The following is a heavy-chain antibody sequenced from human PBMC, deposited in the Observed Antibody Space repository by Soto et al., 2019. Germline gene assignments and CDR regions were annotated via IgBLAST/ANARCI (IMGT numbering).Heavy chain of an antibody. CDR1: GFTFSSYA. V-gene: IGHV3-30-3*01. Sequence: PGGSLRLSCAASGFTFSSYAMHWVRQAPGKGLEWVAVISYDGSNKYYADSVKGRFTISRDNSKNTLYLQMNSLRAEDTAVYYCARDEGGGGYNVYYYYYYGMDVWGQGTTVTVSS. CDR2: ISYDGSNK. CDR3: ARDEGGGGYNVYYYYYYGMDV. D-gene: IGHD6-25*01. J-gene: IGHJ6*02.